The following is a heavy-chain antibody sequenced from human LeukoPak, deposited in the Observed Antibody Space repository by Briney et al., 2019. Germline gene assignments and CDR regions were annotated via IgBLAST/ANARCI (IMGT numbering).Heavy chain of an antibody. Sequence: SETLSLTCAVYGGSFSSYYWSWIRQPPGKGLEWIGYIYYSGSTNYNPSLKSRATISVDTSKNQFSLKLSSVTAADTAVYYCARDLGGGDWLSFDYWGQGTLVTVSS. CDR3: ARDLGGGDWLSFDY. D-gene: IGHD2-21*02. CDR1: GGSFSSYY. J-gene: IGHJ4*02. V-gene: IGHV4-59*01. CDR2: IYYSGST.